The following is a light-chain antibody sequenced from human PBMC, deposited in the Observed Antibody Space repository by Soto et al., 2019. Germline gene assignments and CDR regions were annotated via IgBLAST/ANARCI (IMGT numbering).Light chain of an antibody. J-gene: IGKJ1*01. V-gene: IGKV1-5*03. CDR3: QQYNSYRT. CDR2: KAS. Sequence: DIQRTQSPSTLSASVGDRVTITCRASQRISIWLAWYQQKPGKAPKLLISKASSLESGVPSRFSGSGSGTEFTLTISSMQPDDFATYYCQQYNSYRTFGQGTKVKVK. CDR1: QRISIW.